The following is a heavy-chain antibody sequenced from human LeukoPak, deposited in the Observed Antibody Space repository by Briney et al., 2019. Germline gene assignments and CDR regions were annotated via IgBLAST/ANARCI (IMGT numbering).Heavy chain of an antibody. Sequence: GGSLRLSCAASGFTFTIFGMSWVRQAPGKGLEWVSGIISSGGRTFYADSVKGRFTISRDNSDNTLYLQMNSLRAEDTAVYYCARGSTWEGSSGPHFDSWGQGTLVTVSS. V-gene: IGHV3-23*01. CDR3: ARGSTWEGSSGPHFDS. CDR2: IISSGGRT. D-gene: IGHD1-26*01. CDR1: GFTFTIFG. J-gene: IGHJ4*02.